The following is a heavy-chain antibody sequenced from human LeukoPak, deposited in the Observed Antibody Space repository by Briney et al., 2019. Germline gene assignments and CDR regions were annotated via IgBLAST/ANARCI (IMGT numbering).Heavy chain of an antibody. J-gene: IGHJ4*02. Sequence: ASVKVSCKASGYTFTSYGISWVRQAPGQGLEWMGWISAYNGNTNYAQKLQGRVTMTTDTSTSTAYMELRSLRSDDTAVYYCARGSRAWGVVPAAKDYWGQGTLVTVSS. V-gene: IGHV1-18*01. CDR3: ARGSRAWGVVPAAKDY. D-gene: IGHD2-2*01. CDR2: ISAYNGNT. CDR1: GYTFTSYG.